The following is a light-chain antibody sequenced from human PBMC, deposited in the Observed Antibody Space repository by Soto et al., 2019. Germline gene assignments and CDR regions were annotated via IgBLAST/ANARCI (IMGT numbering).Light chain of an antibody. CDR2: DDN. CDR1: SSNIGSNY. CDR3: GTWDSSLSAGV. J-gene: IGLJ2*01. V-gene: IGLV1-51*01. Sequence: QSVLTQPPSVSAAPGQTVTISCSGSSSNIGSNYVSWYQQLPGTAPKLLIYDDNKRPSGIPDRFSGSKSGTSATLGITGLQTGDEADYYCGTWDSSLSAGVFGGGTMLTVL.